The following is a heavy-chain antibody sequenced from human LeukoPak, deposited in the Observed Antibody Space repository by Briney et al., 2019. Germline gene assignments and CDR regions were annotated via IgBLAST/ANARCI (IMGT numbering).Heavy chain of an antibody. CDR2: MNPNSGNT. D-gene: IGHD3-3*01. CDR1: GYTFTSYD. V-gene: IGHV1-8*01. J-gene: IGHJ6*03. Sequence: ASVKVSCKASGYTFTSYDINWVRQATGQGLEWMGWMNPNSGNTGYAQKFQGRVTITRNTSINTAYMELSYLRSEDTAVYYCARGRGSGYPTYNYYMDVWGKGTTVTVSS. CDR3: ARGRGSGYPTYNYYMDV.